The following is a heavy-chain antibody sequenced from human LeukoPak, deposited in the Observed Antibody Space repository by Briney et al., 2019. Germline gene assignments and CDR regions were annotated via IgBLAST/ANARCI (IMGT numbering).Heavy chain of an antibody. CDR3: ARWALPAAIPARSADY. V-gene: IGHV1-2*02. CDR1: GYTFTGYY. J-gene: IGHJ4*02. CDR2: INPNSGGT. D-gene: IGHD2-2*02. Sequence: ASVKVSCKASGYTFTGYYMHWVRQAPGQGLEWMGWINPNSGGTNYAQKFQGRVTMTRDTSISTAYMELSRLRSDDTAVYYCARWALPAAIPARSADYWGQGTLVTVSS.